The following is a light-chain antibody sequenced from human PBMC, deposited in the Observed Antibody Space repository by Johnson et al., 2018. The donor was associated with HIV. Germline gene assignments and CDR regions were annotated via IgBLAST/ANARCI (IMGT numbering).Light chain of an antibody. CDR1: SSNIGNNY. J-gene: IGLJ1*01. Sequence: QSMLTQPPSVSAAPGQKVTISCSGSSSNIGNNYVSWYQQLPGTAPKLLIYDNNKRTSGIPDRFSGSKSGTSATLGITGLQTGDEADYYCGTWDSSLSAGEVFGTGTKVTVL. CDR3: GTWDSSLSAGEV. V-gene: IGLV1-51*01. CDR2: DNN.